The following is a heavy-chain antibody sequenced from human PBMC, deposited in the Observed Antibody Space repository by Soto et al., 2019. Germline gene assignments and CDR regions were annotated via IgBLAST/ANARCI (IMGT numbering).Heavy chain of an antibody. J-gene: IGHJ4*02. V-gene: IGHV4-39*01. D-gene: IGHD4-17*01. CDR1: GGSISSSSYY. CDR2: IYYSGST. CDR3: ASQLYGDYVDYFDY. Sequence: SETLSLTCTVSGGSISSSSYYWGWIRQPPGKGLEWIGSIYYSGSTYYNPSLKSRVTISVDTSKNQFSLKLSSVTAADTAVYYCASQLYGDYVDYFDYWGQGTLVTVSS.